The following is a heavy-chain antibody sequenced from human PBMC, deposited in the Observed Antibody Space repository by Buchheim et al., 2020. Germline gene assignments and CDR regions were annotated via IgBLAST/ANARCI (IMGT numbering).Heavy chain of an antibody. D-gene: IGHD2-15*01. Sequence: EVQLLESGGGLVQPGGSLRLSCAASGFTFSSYAMSWVRQAPGKGLEWVSAISGSGGSTYYADSVKGRLTISRDNSKNTLYLQMNSLRAEDTAVYYCAKGIVVVVAANYYYYGMDVWGQGTT. J-gene: IGHJ6*02. CDR2: ISGSGGST. V-gene: IGHV3-23*01. CDR1: GFTFSSYA. CDR3: AKGIVVVVAANYYYYGMDV.